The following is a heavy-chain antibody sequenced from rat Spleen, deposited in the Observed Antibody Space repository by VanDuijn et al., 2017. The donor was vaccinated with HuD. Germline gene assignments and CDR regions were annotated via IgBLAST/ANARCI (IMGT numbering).Heavy chain of an antibody. V-gene: IGHV5-31*01. Sequence: EVQLVESDGGFVQPGKSLELSCVASGFTFNNYWMTWIRQAPGKGLEWVASITNTGGSTYYPDSVKGRFTISRDNAKSTLYLQMDSLRSEDTATYYCANGYYDGYDYWGQGVMVTVSS. CDR2: ITNTGGST. CDR3: ANGYYDGYDY. CDR1: GFTFNNYW. D-gene: IGHD1-12*03. J-gene: IGHJ2*01.